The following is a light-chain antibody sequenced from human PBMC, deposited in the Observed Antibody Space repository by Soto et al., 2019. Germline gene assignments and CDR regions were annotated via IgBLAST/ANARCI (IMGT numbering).Light chain of an antibody. J-gene: IGLJ1*01. CDR1: SSNIGTGYN. Sequence: QSVLTQPPSVSGAPGQRVTISCTGSSSNIGTGYNIHWYQQVPGTAPKLLIYGNSNRSSGVPDRFSGSKSGTSASLAITGLQAEDEADYYCQSYDSSLSGGVFGTGTKLTVL. CDR2: GNS. CDR3: QSYDSSLSGGV. V-gene: IGLV1-40*01.